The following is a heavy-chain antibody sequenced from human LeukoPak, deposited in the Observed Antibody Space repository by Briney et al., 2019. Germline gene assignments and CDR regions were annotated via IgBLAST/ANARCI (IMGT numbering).Heavy chain of an antibody. D-gene: IGHD5-12*01. CDR3: ARAPTHIVATYYFDY. CDR2: IYTSGST. Sequence: SETLSLTCTVSGGSISSGSYYRSWIRQPAGKGLEWIRRIYTSGSTNYNPSLKSRVTISVDTSKNQFSLKLSSVTAADTAVYYCARAPTHIVATYYFDYWGQGTLVTVSS. J-gene: IGHJ4*02. V-gene: IGHV4-61*02. CDR1: GGSISSGSYY.